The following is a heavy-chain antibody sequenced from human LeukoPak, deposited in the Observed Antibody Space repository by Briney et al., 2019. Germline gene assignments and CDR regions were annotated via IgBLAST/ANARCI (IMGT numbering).Heavy chain of an antibody. J-gene: IGHJ4*02. CDR1: GFTFSDHY. Sequence: GGSLGLSCAASGFTFSDHYMDWVRQAPGKGLEWVGRSRNKANSYTTAYAASVKDRFTISRHDSENLLYLQMNSLKTEDTVVYYCARGGQGVPFDFWGQGTLVTVSS. V-gene: IGHV3-72*01. CDR2: SRNKANSYTT. D-gene: IGHD1-1*01. CDR3: ARGGQGVPFDF.